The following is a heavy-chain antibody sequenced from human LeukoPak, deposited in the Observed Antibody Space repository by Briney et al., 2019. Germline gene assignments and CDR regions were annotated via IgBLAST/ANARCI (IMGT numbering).Heavy chain of an antibody. CDR3: ARDHRWELLRYAFDI. CDR2: INPNSGGT. J-gene: IGHJ3*02. CDR1: GYTFTGYY. D-gene: IGHD1-26*01. Sequence: ASVKVSCKASGYTFTGYYMHWVRQAPGQGLEWMGWINPNSGGTNYAQKFQGRVTMTRDTSISTAYMELSRLRSDDTAVYYCARDHRWELLRYAFDIWGQGTMVTVSS. V-gene: IGHV1-2*02.